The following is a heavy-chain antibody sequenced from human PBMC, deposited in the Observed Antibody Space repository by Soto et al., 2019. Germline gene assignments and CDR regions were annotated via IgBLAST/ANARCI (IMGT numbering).Heavy chain of an antibody. CDR1: GGTFRSYA. CDR2: IIPIFGPA. V-gene: IGHV1-69*01. Sequence: QVQLVQSGAEVKKPGSSVKVSCKASGGTFRSYAISWVRQAPGQGLEWMGGIIPIFGPANYAQKFQGRVTITADESTSTADMELSSLRSVDTAVYYCAKSRGGVFNWFDPWGQGTLVTVSS. J-gene: IGHJ5*02. D-gene: IGHD3-10*01. CDR3: AKSRGGVFNWFDP.